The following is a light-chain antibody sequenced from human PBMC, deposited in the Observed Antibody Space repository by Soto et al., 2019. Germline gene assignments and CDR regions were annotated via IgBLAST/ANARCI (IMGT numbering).Light chain of an antibody. J-gene: IGLJ2*01. CDR3: QSYNSSDPLV. CDR2: GNT. V-gene: IGLV1-40*01. CDR1: SSNIGAGYD. Sequence: QAVVTQPPSVSGAPGQRVTISCTGSSSNIGAGYDVHWYQQFPGTTPKFLIYGNTNRPSGLPGRFSAPKSGTSASLDITGAPGEEEAYYFCQSYNSSDPLVFGGGTKLTVL.